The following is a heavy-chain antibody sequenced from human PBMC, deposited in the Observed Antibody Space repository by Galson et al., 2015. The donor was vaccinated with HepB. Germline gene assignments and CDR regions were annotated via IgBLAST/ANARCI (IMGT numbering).Heavy chain of an antibody. CDR2: ISSSSSTI. Sequence: SLRLSCAASGFTFSSYSTNWVRQAPGKGLEWVSYISSSSSTIYYADSVKGRFTISRDNAKNSLYLQMNSLRAEDTAVYYCARDEGGYCSSTSCYWLKLPMGYYYYMDVWGKGTTVTVSS. D-gene: IGHD2-2*01. CDR1: GFTFSSYS. J-gene: IGHJ6*03. V-gene: IGHV3-48*01. CDR3: ARDEGGYCSSTSCYWLKLPMGYYYYMDV.